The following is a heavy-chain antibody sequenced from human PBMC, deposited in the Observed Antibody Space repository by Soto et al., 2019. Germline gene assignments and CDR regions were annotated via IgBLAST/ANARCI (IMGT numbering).Heavy chain of an antibody. CDR1: GGTFSSYA. CDR2: IIPIFGTA. CDR3: ARDLPLTIRRARYGMDV. D-gene: IGHD3-16*01. Sequence: GASVKVSCKASGGTFSSYAISWVRQAPGRGLEWMGGIIPIFGTANYAQKFQGRVTITADESTSTAYMELSSLRSEDTAVYYCARDLPLTIRRARYGMDVRGQGTTVTVSS. V-gene: IGHV1-69*13. J-gene: IGHJ6*02.